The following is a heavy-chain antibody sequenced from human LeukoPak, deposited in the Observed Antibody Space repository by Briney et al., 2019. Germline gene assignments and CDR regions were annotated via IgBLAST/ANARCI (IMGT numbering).Heavy chain of an antibody. Sequence: GGFLRLSCAASGFTFTDYYMSWIRQTPGKGLEWISYISGREITIYYTDSVKGRFTISRDNTNNLLYLQMDSLRAEDTATYYCARRSWSHAFDVWGRGTFVTVS. J-gene: IGHJ3*01. V-gene: IGHV3-11*01. CDR1: GFTFTDYY. CDR3: ARRSWSHAFDV. D-gene: IGHD2-15*01. CDR2: ISGREITI.